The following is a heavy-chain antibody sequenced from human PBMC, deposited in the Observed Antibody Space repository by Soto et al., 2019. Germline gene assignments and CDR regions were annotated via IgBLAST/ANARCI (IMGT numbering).Heavy chain of an antibody. V-gene: IGHV3-48*01. CDR1: GFTFSSYS. CDR3: ADLRGYRAFDI. CDR2: ISSSSSTI. J-gene: IGHJ3*02. D-gene: IGHD5-12*01. Sequence: EVQLVESGGGLVQPGGSLRLSCAASGFTFSSYSMNWVRQAPGKGLEWVSYISSSSSTIYYADSVKGRFTISRDNAKNSLYLQMNSLRAEDTAVYYCADLRGYRAFDIWGQGTMVTVSS.